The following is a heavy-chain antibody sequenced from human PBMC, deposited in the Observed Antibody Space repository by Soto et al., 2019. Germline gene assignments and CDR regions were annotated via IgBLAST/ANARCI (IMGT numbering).Heavy chain of an antibody. CDR3: AIEVWGRGGHYLDS. Sequence: QVHVVQSGAEVKKPGSSVKVTCKSFGGTFNSFGINWVRQAPGQGLEYMGGIIPAFGTTNFAQRFRDIVTLVSDGSSTTSYMELSSLTSDDTATYYCAIEVWGRGGHYLDSWGQGTLVTVSS. D-gene: IGHD7-27*01. CDR1: GGTFNSFG. V-gene: IGHV1-69*01. J-gene: IGHJ4*02. CDR2: IIPAFGTT.